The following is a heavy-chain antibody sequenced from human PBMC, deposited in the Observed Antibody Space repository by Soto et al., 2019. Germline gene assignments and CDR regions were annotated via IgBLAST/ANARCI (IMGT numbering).Heavy chain of an antibody. CDR1: GFTFSSYG. J-gene: IGHJ4*02. CDR3: ETAAAGPN. V-gene: IGHV3-30*03. Sequence: GGSLRLSCAASGFTFSSYGMHWVRQAPGKGLEWVAVISYDGSNKYYADSVKGRFTISRDNSKNTLYLQMNSLRAEDMAVYYGETAAAGPNWGQGTLVTVSS. CDR2: ISYDGSNK. D-gene: IGHD6-13*01.